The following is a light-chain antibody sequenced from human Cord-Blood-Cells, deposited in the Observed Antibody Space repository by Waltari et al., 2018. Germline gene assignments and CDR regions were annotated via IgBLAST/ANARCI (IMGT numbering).Light chain of an antibody. CDR2: DVS. CDR3: CSYAGSYTYV. CDR1: SSDVRGYNY. Sequence: QSALTQPRSVSGSPGQSVPISCTGTSSDVRGYNYVSWYQQHPGKPPKLMIYDVSKRPSGVPDRFSGSKSGNTASLTISGLQAEDEADYYCCSYAGSYTYVFGTGTKVTVL. J-gene: IGLJ1*01. V-gene: IGLV2-11*01.